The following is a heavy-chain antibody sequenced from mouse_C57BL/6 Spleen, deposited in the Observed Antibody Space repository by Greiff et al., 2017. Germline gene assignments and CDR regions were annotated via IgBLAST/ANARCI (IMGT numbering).Heavy chain of an antibody. CDR1: GFTFSSYG. J-gene: IGHJ1*03. CDR3: ARHEGYYYGSSYDWYFDV. V-gene: IGHV5-6*01. CDR2: ISSGGSYT. Sequence: EVKLMESGGDLVKPGGSLKLSCAASGFTFSSYGMSWVRQTPDKRLEWVATISSGGSYTYYPDSVKGRFTIARDNAKNTLYLQMSSLKSEDTAMYYCARHEGYYYGSSYDWYFDVWGTGTTVTVSS. D-gene: IGHD1-1*01.